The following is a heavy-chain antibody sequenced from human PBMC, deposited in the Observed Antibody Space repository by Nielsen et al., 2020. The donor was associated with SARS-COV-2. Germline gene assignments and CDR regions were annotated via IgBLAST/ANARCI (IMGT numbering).Heavy chain of an antibody. CDR1: EFIFSSYT. D-gene: IGHD3-16*02. J-gene: IGHJ4*02. CDR3: ASEVGGSYRDFDY. V-gene: IGHV3-23*01. Sequence: GESLKISCVGSEFIFSSYTMHWVRQAPGKGLEWVSGISGGGSTFYAESVRGRFTVSRENFRNTLYLEMNSLRVEDTALYYCASEVGGSYRDFDYWGQGILVTVSS. CDR2: ISGGGST.